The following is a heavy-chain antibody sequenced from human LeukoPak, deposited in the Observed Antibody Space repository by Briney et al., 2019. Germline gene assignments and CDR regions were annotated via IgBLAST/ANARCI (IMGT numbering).Heavy chain of an antibody. CDR2: TYSGGST. J-gene: IGHJ4*02. V-gene: IGHV3-53*01. CDR1: GFTFSSNY. Sequence: PGGSLRLSCAASGFTFSSNYMSWVRGAPGKGLEWVSVTYSGGSTYYADSVKGRFTISRDNSKNTLFLQMNSLRAEDTAVYYCATRRGGYSYGSGFDYWGQGTLVTVSS. D-gene: IGHD5-18*01. CDR3: ATRRGGYSYGSGFDY.